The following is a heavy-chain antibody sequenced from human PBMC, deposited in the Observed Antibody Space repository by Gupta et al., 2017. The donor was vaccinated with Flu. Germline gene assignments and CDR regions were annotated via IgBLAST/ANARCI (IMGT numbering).Heavy chain of an antibody. CDR2: VFATGFT. D-gene: IGHD1-1*01. J-gene: IGHJ5*02. CDR3: AREAATNWYFLDPRKNDWFDP. CDR1: AGSVSRGSDY. Sequence: QVQLQESGPGLVKPSQTLSLTCTVSAGSVSRGSDYWNWIRQPAGKGLEWIGRVFATGFTDYNPSLKSRVTISIDTSKNQFSLKLSSVTAADTAVYYCAREAATNWYFLDPRKNDWFDPWGQGTLVTVSS. V-gene: IGHV4-61*02.